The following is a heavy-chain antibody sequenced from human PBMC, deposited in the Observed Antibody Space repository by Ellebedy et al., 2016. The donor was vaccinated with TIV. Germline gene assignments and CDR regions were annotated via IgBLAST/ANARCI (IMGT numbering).Heavy chain of an antibody. CDR2: IGTAGDT. CDR3: ARASNGMDV. J-gene: IGHJ6*02. CDR1: GFTFSSHD. Sequence: GESLKISCAASGFTFSSHDMHWVRQATGKGLEWVSAIGTAGDTYYPGSVKGRFTISRENAKNSLYLQMNSLRAGDTAVYYCARASNGMDVWGPGTTGTVSS. V-gene: IGHV3-13*01.